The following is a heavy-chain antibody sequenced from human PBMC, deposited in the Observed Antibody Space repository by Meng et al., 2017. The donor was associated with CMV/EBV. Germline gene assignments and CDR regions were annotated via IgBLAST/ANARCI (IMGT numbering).Heavy chain of an antibody. J-gene: IGHJ4*02. CDR2: VNSNNDDT. Sequence: QVQLGQPGAEMKKPGASVKVSCTTSGITFSDYYIHWVRQAPGQWLEWMGWVNSNNDDTNYARKFQGRVSMTRDTSISTAHMELSRLMSDDTAVYYCVRSSGWSLFDYWGQGTLVTVSS. CDR3: VRSSGWSLFDY. D-gene: IGHD6-19*01. CDR1: GITFSDYY. V-gene: IGHV1-2*02.